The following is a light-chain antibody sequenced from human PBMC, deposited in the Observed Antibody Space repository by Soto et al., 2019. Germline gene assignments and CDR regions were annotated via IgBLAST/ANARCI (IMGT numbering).Light chain of an antibody. CDR3: QQYGSSPWT. CDR1: HSVSSSY. J-gene: IGKJ1*01. Sequence: EIVLTQSPGTLSLSPGETATLSCRASHSVSSSYLSWYQQKPGQAPRLLIYGASSRATGIPDRFSGSGFGTDFTLTISRLEPEDFAVYYCQQYGSSPWTFGQGTKVDIK. CDR2: GAS. V-gene: IGKV3-20*01.